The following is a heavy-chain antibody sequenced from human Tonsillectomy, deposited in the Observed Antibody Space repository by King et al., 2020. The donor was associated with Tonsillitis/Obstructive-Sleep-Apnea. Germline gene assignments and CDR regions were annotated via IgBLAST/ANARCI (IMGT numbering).Heavy chain of an antibody. V-gene: IGHV1-69*09. D-gene: IGHD1-1*01. CDR3: AREGTGRGRWGYNWFDS. J-gene: IGHJ5*01. CDR2: VIPTPGIR. CDR1: GGTFSSYA. Sequence: VQLVESGAEVKKTGSSVKVSCKASGGTFSSYAISWVRQAPGQGLEWMGRVIPTPGIRKSAQKFQGRVTISADKSTTTAYMELSSLRSEDTAVYYCAREGTGRGRWGYNWFDSWGQGTLVTVSS.